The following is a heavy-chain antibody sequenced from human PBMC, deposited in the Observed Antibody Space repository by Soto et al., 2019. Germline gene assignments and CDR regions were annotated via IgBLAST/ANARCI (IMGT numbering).Heavy chain of an antibody. J-gene: IGHJ3*02. CDR2: INPSGGST. Sequence: ASVKVSCKASGYTFTSYYMHWVRQAPGQGLEWMGIINPSGGSTSYAQKLQGRVTMTRDTSTSTVYMELSSLRSEDAAVYYCARALLGGSSSSFRSRVLPSDAFDIWGQGTMVTVSS. CDR1: GYTFTSYY. CDR3: ARALLGGSSSSFRSRVLPSDAFDI. D-gene: IGHD6-6*01. V-gene: IGHV1-46*03.